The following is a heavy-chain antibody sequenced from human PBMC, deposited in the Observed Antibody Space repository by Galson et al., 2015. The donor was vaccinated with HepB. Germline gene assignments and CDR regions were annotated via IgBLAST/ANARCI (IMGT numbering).Heavy chain of an antibody. CDR1: GFTFSSYS. V-gene: IGHV3-21*01. Sequence: SLRLSCAASGFTFSSYSMNWVRQAPGKGLEWVSSISSSSSYIYYADSVKGRFTISRDNAKNSLYLQMNSLRAEDTAVYYCARAGEDYAWFDPWGQGTLVTVSS. CDR2: ISSSSSYI. CDR3: ARAGEDYAWFDP. D-gene: IGHD4-17*01. J-gene: IGHJ5*02.